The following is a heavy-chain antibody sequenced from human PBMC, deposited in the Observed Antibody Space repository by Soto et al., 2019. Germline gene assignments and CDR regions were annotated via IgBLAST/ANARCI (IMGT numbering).Heavy chain of an antibody. CDR1: GYTFTGYY. Sequence: ASVKVSCKASGYTFTGYYMHWVRQAPGQGLEWMGWINPNSGGTNYAQNFQGWVTMTRDTSISTAYMELSRLRPDDTAVYYCARGHILTEDIVVVVAADYFDSWGQGTLVTVSS. J-gene: IGHJ4*02. V-gene: IGHV1-2*04. CDR2: INPNSGGT. CDR3: ARGHILTEDIVVVVAADYFDS. D-gene: IGHD2-15*01.